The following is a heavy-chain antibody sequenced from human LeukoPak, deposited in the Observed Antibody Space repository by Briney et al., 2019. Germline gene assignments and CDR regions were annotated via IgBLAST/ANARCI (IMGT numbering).Heavy chain of an antibody. CDR1: GFTSSSYS. V-gene: IGHV3-48*01. Sequence: GGSLRLSCAASGFTSSSYSMNWVRQAPGKGLEWVSYISSSSSTIYYADSVKGRFTISRDNAKNSLYLQMYSLRAEDTAVYYCAMSYCGGDCYSDWGQGTLVTVSS. CDR3: AMSYCGGDCYSD. D-gene: IGHD2-21*02. CDR2: ISSSSSTI. J-gene: IGHJ4*02.